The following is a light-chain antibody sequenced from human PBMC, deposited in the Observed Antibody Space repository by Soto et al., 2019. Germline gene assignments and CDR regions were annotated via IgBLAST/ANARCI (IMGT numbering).Light chain of an antibody. CDR2: NAS. Sequence: DTRMTQSPSTLSASVGDTVTITCRASRNIDRWLAWYQHKPGKPPKLLILNASTLGSGVPSRFSGSGSGTESTITISRLPDDYVTNYYCQYCDTRWPFGQGTKLEVK. CDR3: QYCDTRWP. J-gene: IGKJ1*01. V-gene: IGKV1-5*01. CDR1: RNIDRW.